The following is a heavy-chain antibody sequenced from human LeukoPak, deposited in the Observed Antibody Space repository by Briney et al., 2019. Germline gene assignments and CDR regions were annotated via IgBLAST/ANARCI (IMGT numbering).Heavy chain of an antibody. J-gene: IGHJ4*02. CDR2: INPNSGVT. CDR1: GDTFTGYY. CDR3: ASAASGTYYYDY. Sequence: ASEKVSCKASGDTFTGYYLHWVRQVPGQGLEWMGRINPNSGVTDYAQKFQGRITMTRDTSISTAYMELSRLRSDDSAMYYCASAASGTYYYDYCGQGALVTVSS. V-gene: IGHV1-2*06. D-gene: IGHD6-13*01.